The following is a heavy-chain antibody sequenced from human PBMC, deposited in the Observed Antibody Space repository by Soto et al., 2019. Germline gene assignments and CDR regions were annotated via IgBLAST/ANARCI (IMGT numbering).Heavy chain of an antibody. J-gene: IGHJ5*02. V-gene: IGHV1-46*03. CDR3: ARVYPSDTRYGYVGNNWFDP. D-gene: IGHD5-18*01. CDR2: INPSGGST. Sequence: ASVKVSCKASGYTFTSYYMHWVRQAPGQGLEWMGIINPSGGSTSYAQKFQGRVTMTRDTSTSTVYLELSSLRSEDTAVYYCARVYPSDTRYGYVGNNWFDPWGQGTLVTVSS. CDR1: GYTFTSYY.